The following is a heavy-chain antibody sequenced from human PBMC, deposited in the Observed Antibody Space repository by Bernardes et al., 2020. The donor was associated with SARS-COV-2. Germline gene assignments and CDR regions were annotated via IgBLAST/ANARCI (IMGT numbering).Heavy chain of an antibody. V-gene: IGHV1-69*13. J-gene: IGHJ3*02. CDR1: GNTFTSYA. Sequence: SVKVSCKTSGNTFTSYAVIWVRQAPGQGLECMGGIIPLFGTTNYAQNFQGRVTIAADESTSTVYMELSSLRSEDTAMYYCARSGTYPDAFYIWGQGTMVTVSS. CDR3: ARSGTYPDAFYI. CDR2: IIPLFGTT. D-gene: IGHD1-26*01.